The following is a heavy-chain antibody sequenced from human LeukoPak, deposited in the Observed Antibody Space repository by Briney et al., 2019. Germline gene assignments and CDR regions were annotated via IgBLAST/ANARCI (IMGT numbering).Heavy chain of an antibody. J-gene: IGHJ4*02. V-gene: IGHV4-31*03. D-gene: IGHD4-23*01. Sequence: PPETLSFTCTVSGGSISSGGYYWSWIRQHPGKGLEWIGYIYYSGSTYYNPSLKSRVTISVDTSKNQFSLKLSSVTAADTAVYYCARHYGGNSFDYWGQGTLVTVSS. CDR2: IYYSGST. CDR1: GGSISSGGYY. CDR3: ARHYGGNSFDY.